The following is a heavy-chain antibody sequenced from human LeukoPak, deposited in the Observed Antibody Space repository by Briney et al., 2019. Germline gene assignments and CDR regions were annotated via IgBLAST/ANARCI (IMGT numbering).Heavy chain of an antibody. CDR3: LKGNLRGGNWYSPDH. V-gene: IGHV3-64D*09. D-gene: IGHD2-21*01. J-gene: IGHJ4*02. CDR2: ISSNGDST. Sequence: PGRSLRLSCAASGFTFSSYGMHWVRQAPGKGLEYVSAISSNGDSTYYADSVKGRFTISRDNSKNTLYLQMSSLRAEDTAVYYCLKGNLRGGNWYSPDHWGQGTLVTVPS. CDR1: GFTFSSYG.